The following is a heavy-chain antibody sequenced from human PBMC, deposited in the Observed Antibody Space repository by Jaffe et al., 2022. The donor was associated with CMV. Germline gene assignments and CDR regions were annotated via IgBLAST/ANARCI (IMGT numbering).Heavy chain of an antibody. Sequence: QVQLQQWGAGLLKPSETLSLTCAVYGGSFSGYYWSWIRQPPGKGLEWIGEINHSGSTNYNPSLKSRVTISVDTSKNQFSLKLSSVTAADTAVYYCARGPWSMFDYWGQGTLVTVSS. CDR1: GGSFSGYY. J-gene: IGHJ4*02. CDR3: ARGPWSMFDY. CDR2: INHSGST. D-gene: IGHD2-8*01. V-gene: IGHV4-34*01.